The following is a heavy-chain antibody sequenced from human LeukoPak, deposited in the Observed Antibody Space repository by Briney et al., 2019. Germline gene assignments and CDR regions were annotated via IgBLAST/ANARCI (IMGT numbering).Heavy chain of an antibody. J-gene: IGHJ6*03. Sequence: SETLSLTCTVSGGSISSYYWSWIRQPPGKGLEWIGNIYYSGSTNYNPSLKSRAAISVDTSKNQFSLKLSSVTAADTAVFYCTRGSIAYYYMDVWGKGTTVTISS. V-gene: IGHV4-59*01. CDR1: GGSISSYY. CDR3: TRGSIAYYYMDV. CDR2: IYYSGST. D-gene: IGHD3-22*01.